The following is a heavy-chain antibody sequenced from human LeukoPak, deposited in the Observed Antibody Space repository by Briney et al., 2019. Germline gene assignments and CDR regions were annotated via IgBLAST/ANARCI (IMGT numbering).Heavy chain of an antibody. CDR3: AKGVVGATTRGRADY. CDR2: ISGSGGST. CDR1: GFTFSDYY. Sequence: GGSLRLSCAASGFTFSDYYMSWVRQAPGKGLEWVSGISGSGGSTYYADSAKGRFTISRDNSKNTLNLQMNSLRTEDTAVYYCAKGVVGATTRGRADYWGQGTLVTVSS. V-gene: IGHV3-23*01. D-gene: IGHD1-26*01. J-gene: IGHJ4*02.